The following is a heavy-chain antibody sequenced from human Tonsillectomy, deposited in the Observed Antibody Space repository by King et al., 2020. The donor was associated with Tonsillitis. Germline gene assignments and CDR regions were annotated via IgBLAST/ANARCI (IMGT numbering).Heavy chain of an antibody. Sequence: VQLQQWGAGLLKPSEPLSITCDVDGGSFSSYYWSWIRQPPGKGLEWIGEIHHSGSTNYNPSLKSRVTISVDTSKNQFSLKLSSVTAADTAVYYCARDRSWGYSYGYFDYWGQGTLVTVSS. D-gene: IGHD5-18*01. CDR1: GGSFSSYY. CDR3: ARDRSWGYSYGYFDY. J-gene: IGHJ4*02. CDR2: IHHSGST. V-gene: IGHV4-34*01.